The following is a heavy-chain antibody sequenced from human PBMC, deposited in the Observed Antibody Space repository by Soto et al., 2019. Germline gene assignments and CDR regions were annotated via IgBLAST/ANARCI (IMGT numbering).Heavy chain of an antibody. D-gene: IGHD1-1*01. J-gene: IGHJ6*02. V-gene: IGHV1-3*01. CDR3: ARGSGTRYYYYGMDV. CDR1: GYTFTSYA. CDR2: INAGNGNT. Sequence: ASVKVSCKASGYTFTSYAMHWVRQAPGQRLEWMGWINAGNGNTKYSQKFQGRVTITRDTSASTAHMELSSLRSEDTAVYYCARGSGTRYYYYGMDVWGQGTTVTVS.